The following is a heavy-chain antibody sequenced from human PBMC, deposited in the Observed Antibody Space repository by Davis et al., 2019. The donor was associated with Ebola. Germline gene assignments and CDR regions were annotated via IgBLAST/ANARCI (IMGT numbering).Heavy chain of an antibody. CDR3: ARHLNYGDYGSGWFDP. V-gene: IGHV1-8*01. D-gene: IGHD4-17*01. CDR2: MNPDSGNT. Sequence: AASVKVSCKASGYSFTSSDINWVRQAPGQGLEWMGWMNPDSGNTGYAQKFQGRIAMTRNTSITTAYLEVSSLRSEDTAIYFCARHLNYGDYGSGWFDPWGQGTLVSVSS. CDR1: GYSFTSSD. J-gene: IGHJ5*02.